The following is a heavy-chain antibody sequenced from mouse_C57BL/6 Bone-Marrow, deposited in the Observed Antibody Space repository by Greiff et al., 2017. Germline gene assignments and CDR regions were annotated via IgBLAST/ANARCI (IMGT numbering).Heavy chain of an antibody. CDR1: GYTFTSYG. CDR2: IYPRSGNT. V-gene: IGHV1-81*01. J-gene: IGHJ3*01. Sequence: VQLVESGAELARPGASVKLSCKASGYTFTSYGISWVKQRTGQGLEWIGEIYPRSGNTYYNEKFKGKATLTEDKSSSTAYMALRSLTSEDSAVYFCASPGSYYYGSSPAYWGQGTLVTVSA. D-gene: IGHD1-1*01. CDR3: ASPGSYYYGSSPAY.